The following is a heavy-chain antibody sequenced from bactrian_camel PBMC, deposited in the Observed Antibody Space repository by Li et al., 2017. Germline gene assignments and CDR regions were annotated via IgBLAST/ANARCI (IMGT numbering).Heavy chain of an antibody. CDR2: IYSDNGRT. J-gene: IGHJ4*01. CDR1: GYTGRNYC. CDR3: ASAAYNSNWSRLEKRYYKY. V-gene: IGHV3S6*01. Sequence: HVQLVESGGGSVQAGGSLRLSCAASGYTGRNYCMGWVRQAPGKGLEWVCSIYSDNGRTYYPDSVKGRFTMSMEHAESTVYLQMNSLKSEDSAMYYCASAAYNSNWSRLEKRYYKYWGQGTQVTVS. D-gene: IGHD6*01.